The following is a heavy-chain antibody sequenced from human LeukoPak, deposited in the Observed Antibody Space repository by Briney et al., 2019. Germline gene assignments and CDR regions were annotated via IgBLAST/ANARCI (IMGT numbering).Heavy chain of an antibody. CDR1: GYTFTGYY. CDR2: IIPIFGTA. Sequence: GASVKVSCKASGYTFTGYYMHWVRQAPGQGLEWMGGIIPIFGTANYAQKFQGRVTITADESTSTAYMELSSLRSEDTAVYYCASGYDFSGKYYFDYWGQGTLVTVSS. V-gene: IGHV1-69*13. D-gene: IGHD5-12*01. CDR3: ASGYDFSGKYYFDY. J-gene: IGHJ4*02.